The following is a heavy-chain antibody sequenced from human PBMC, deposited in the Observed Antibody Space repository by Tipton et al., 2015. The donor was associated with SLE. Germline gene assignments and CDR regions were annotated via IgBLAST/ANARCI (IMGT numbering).Heavy chain of an antibody. J-gene: IGHJ4*02. V-gene: IGHV4-39*07. CDR3: ARGGASVLIRNCYFDY. CDR1: GGSISGSKYY. CDR2: IYSSGST. D-gene: IGHD2-8*01. Sequence: TLSLTCTVSGGSISGSKYYWGWIRQPPGKGLEWIGSIYSSGSTYYNPSLKSRASISVDTSKNQFFLNLRSVTAADTAVYFCARGGASVLIRNCYFDYWGQGSLVTVSS.